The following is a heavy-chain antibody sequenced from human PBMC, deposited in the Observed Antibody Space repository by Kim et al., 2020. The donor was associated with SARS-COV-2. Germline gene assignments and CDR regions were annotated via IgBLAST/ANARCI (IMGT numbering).Heavy chain of an antibody. D-gene: IGHD3-10*01. J-gene: IGHJ2*01. CDR1: GYSFTSYG. V-gene: IGHV1-18*01. CDR3: ARDRYYGSGNYYNAYWYFDL. CDR2: ISAYNGNT. Sequence: ASVKVSCKASGYSFTSYGISWVRQALGQGLEWMGWISAYNGNTKYAQKLQGRVTMTTDTSTSTAYMELRSLRSDDTAVFYCARDRYYGSGNYYNAYWYFDLWGRGTLVTVSS.